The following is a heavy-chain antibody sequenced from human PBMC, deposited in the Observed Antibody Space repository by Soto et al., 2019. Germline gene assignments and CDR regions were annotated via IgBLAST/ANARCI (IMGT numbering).Heavy chain of an antibody. V-gene: IGHV4-59*01. J-gene: IGHJ6*03. Sequence: QVQLQESGPGLVKPSETLSLTCTVSGGSISSYYWSWIRQPPGKGLEWIGYIYYSGSTNYNPSLKSRVTISVDTSKNQFSLKLSSVTAADTAVYYCARGAIDEWIRHHFYYYYMDVWGKGTTVTVSS. CDR3: ARGAIDEWIRHHFYYYYMDV. CDR2: IYYSGST. CDR1: GGSISSYY. D-gene: IGHD5-12*01.